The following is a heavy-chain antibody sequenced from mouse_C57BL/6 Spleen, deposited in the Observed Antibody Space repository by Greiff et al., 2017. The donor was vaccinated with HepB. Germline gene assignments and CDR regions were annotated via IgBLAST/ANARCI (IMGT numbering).Heavy chain of an antibody. Sequence: QVQLQHSGAELVKPGASVKIPCKASGYAFSSYWMNWVKQRPGKGLEWIGQIYPGDGDTNYNGKFKGKATLTADKSSSTAYMQLSSLTSEDSAVYFCASLYDGYYETYWGQGTLVTVSA. CDR3: ASLYDGYYETY. CDR1: GYAFSSYW. D-gene: IGHD2-3*01. CDR2: IYPGDGDT. V-gene: IGHV1-80*01. J-gene: IGHJ3*01.